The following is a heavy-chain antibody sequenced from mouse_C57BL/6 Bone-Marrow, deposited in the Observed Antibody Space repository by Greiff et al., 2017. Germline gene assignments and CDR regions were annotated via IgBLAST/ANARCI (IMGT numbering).Heavy chain of an antibody. J-gene: IGHJ4*01. V-gene: IGHV5-6*01. Sequence: EVLLVESGGDLVKPGGSLKLSCAASGFTFSSYGMSWVRQTPDKRLEWVATISSGGSYTYYPDSVKGRFTISRDNAKNTLYLQVSSLKSEDTAMYYCARHLYYGNYGFYAMDYWGQGTSVTVSS. CDR1: GFTFSSYG. CDR2: ISSGGSYT. CDR3: ARHLYYGNYGFYAMDY. D-gene: IGHD2-1*01.